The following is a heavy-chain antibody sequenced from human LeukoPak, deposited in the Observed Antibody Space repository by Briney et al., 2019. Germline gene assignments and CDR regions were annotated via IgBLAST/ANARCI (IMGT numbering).Heavy chain of an antibody. CDR3: AREIPSNWNDAFDY. J-gene: IGHJ4*02. D-gene: IGHD1-20*01. CDR2: INPNSGGT. V-gene: IGHV1-2*02. CDR1: GYTFTSYY. Sequence: GASVKVSCKASGYTFTSYYMHWLRQAPGQGPEWMGWINPNSGGTKYAQKFQGKVALTSDSSISTAYMEMSRLQSGDTAIYYCAREIPSNWNDAFDYWGQGTLVTVSS.